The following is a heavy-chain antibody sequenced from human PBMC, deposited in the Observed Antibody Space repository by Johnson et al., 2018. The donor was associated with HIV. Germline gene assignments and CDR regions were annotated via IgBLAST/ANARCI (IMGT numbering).Heavy chain of an antibody. J-gene: IGHJ3*02. Sequence: VQLVESGGGVVQPGGSLRLSCAASGFTFNSYGMHWVRQAPGKGLAWVTFIRYDGSDKYSADSVKGRFTISRDNSKNTLYLQMNSLRAEDTAVYYCAKVYGFDYGDYYDACDIWGQGTMVTVSS. D-gene: IGHD4-17*01. CDR1: GFTFNSYG. CDR3: AKVYGFDYGDYYDACDI. V-gene: IGHV3-30*02. CDR2: IRYDGSDK.